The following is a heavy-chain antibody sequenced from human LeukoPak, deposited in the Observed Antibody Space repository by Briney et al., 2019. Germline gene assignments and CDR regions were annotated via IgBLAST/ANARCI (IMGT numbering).Heavy chain of an antibody. Sequence: PSETLSLTCTVSGGSVHITNHFWGWIRQPPGEGLEWIATISDSGTTYYNPSLKSRISISADTSKNQISLKLNSVTVTDTAVYYCARRRGSSSYRDYWGQGTQVIVSS. CDR1: GGSVHITNHF. V-gene: IGHV4-39*01. J-gene: IGHJ4*02. D-gene: IGHD3-3*01. CDR2: ISDSGTT. CDR3: ARRRGSSSYRDY.